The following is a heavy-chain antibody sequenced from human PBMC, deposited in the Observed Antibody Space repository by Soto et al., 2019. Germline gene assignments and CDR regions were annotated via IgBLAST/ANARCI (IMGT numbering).Heavy chain of an antibody. Sequence: SETLSLTCTVSGGSISSGGYYWSWIRQHPGKGLEWIGYIYYSGSTYYNPSLKSRVTISVDTSKNQFSLKLSSVTAADTAVYYCARDGGYSGYDGGYYYGMDVWGQGTTVTVSS. CDR2: IYYSGST. J-gene: IGHJ6*02. V-gene: IGHV4-31*03. D-gene: IGHD5-12*01. CDR1: GGSISSGGYY. CDR3: ARDGGYSGYDGGYYYGMDV.